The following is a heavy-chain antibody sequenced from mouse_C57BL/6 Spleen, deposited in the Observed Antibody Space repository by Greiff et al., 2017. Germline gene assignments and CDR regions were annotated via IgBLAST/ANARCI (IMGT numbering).Heavy chain of an antibody. V-gene: IGHV2-3*01. Sequence: VQLQQSGPGLVAPSQSLSITCTVSGFSLTSYGVSWVRQPPGQGLEWLGVIWGDGSTNYHSALISRLSISKENSKSQVFLQLNSLQTDDTATYYCAKLGTTVVATDFDVWGTGTTVTVSS. J-gene: IGHJ1*03. CDR2: IWGDGST. CDR3: AKLGTTVVATDFDV. D-gene: IGHD1-1*01. CDR1: GFSLTSYG.